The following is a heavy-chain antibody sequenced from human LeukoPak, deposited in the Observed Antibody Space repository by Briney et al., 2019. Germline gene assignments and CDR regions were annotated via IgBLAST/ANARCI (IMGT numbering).Heavy chain of an antibody. D-gene: IGHD1/OR15-1a*01. J-gene: IGHJ3*02. CDR2: IYYSGSI. CDR3: VRNTLGHYDAFDI. Sequence: SETLSLTCTVSGGSISGYYWSWIRQPPGKGLEWIGYIYYSGSINYNSSLKSRVTISVDTSRNQFSLKLSSMTAAGTAVYYCVRNTLGHYDAFDIWGQGTMVTVSS. V-gene: IGHV4-59*01. CDR1: GGSISGYY.